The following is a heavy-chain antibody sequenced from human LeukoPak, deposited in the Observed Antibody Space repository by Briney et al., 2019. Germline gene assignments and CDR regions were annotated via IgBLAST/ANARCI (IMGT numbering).Heavy chain of an antibody. V-gene: IGHV3-11*04. Sequence: GGSLRLSCAASGFTFSDYYMSWIRQAPGKGLEWVSYISSSGSTMYYADSVKGRFTISRDNAKNSLYLQMNSLRAEDTAVYYCARDRLYCSSTSCYWSAFDIWGQGTMVTVSS. J-gene: IGHJ3*02. CDR2: ISSSGSTM. D-gene: IGHD2-2*01. CDR1: GFTFSDYY. CDR3: ARDRLYCSSTSCYWSAFDI.